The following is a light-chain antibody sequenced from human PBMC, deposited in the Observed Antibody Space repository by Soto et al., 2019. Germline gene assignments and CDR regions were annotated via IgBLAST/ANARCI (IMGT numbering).Light chain of an antibody. Sequence: DIQMTQSPSSLSASVGDRVTMTCRASENGMTYLNWYQQKSCKAPKLLIYGASSLQGGVPFRFRGTGSETNFSLTISAMQPEDYAIYHCQQSYTTPLTVGPGTKVDFK. J-gene: IGKJ3*01. CDR2: GAS. V-gene: IGKV1-39*01. CDR1: ENGMTY. CDR3: QQSYTTPLT.